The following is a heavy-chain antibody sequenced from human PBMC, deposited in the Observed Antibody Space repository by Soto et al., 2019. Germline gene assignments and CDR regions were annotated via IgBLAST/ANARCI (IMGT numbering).Heavy chain of an antibody. CDR2: ISSNGGST. D-gene: IGHD1-20*01. CDR3: ARGPGVTGTFDY. CDR1: GFTFSSYW. V-gene: IGHV3-64*01. Sequence: PGGSLRLSCAASGFTFSSYWMHWVRQAPGKGLEYVSAISSNGGSTYYANSVKGRFTISRDNSKNTLYLQMGSLRAEGKAVYYCARGPGVTGTFDYWGQGTLVTVSS. J-gene: IGHJ4*02.